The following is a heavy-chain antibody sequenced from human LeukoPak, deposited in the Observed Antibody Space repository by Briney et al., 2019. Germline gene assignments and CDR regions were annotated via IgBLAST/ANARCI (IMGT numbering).Heavy chain of an antibody. D-gene: IGHD6-13*01. V-gene: IGHV1-18*04. CDR3: ARDLGADGTLSFFDY. Sequence: ASVKVSRKASGYTFASYGISWGRQAPGQGLEWMGWISAYNGNINYAQKFQGRVTMTADTSTSTAYLELGSLRSDDTAVYYCARDLGADGTLSFFDYWGQGTLVTVSS. CDR2: ISAYNGNI. CDR1: GYTFASYG. J-gene: IGHJ4*02.